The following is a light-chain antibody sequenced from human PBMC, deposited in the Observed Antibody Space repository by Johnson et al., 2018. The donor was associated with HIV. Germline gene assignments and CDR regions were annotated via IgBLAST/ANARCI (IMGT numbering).Light chain of an antibody. V-gene: IGLV1-51*01. CDR1: SSNIGSNY. Sequence: QSVLTQPPSVSAAPGQKVTISCSGSSSNIGSNYVSWYQQLPGTAPRLLISANNERPSDIPDRFSGSKSGTSATLGITGLQTGDEADYYCGTWDSSLSAVLFGTGTKVTVL. J-gene: IGLJ1*01. CDR2: ANN. CDR3: GTWDSSLSAVL.